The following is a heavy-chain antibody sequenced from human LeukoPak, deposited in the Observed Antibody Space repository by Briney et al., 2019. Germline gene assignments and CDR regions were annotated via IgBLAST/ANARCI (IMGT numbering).Heavy chain of an antibody. Sequence: SETLSLTCAVSAAAISNYYWSWIRQAPGKGLEWIGYISTSGSTNYNPSLKSRVSISLDTSKNRFSLNLNFVTAADTAVYYCASPRSGYRYTFDYWGQGALVTVSS. CDR3: ASPRSGYRYTFDY. V-gene: IGHV4-4*09. D-gene: IGHD3-22*01. J-gene: IGHJ4*02. CDR2: ISTSGST. CDR1: AAAISNYY.